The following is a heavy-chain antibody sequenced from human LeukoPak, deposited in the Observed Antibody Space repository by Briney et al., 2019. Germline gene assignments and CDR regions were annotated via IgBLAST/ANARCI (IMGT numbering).Heavy chain of an antibody. D-gene: IGHD3-10*01. CDR2: INHSGST. CDR1: GGSFSGYY. CDR3: ARIRRLLWFGEYPFDY. J-gene: IGHJ4*02. V-gene: IGHV4-34*01. Sequence: SETLSLTCAVYGGSFSGYYWSWIRQPPGKGLEWIGEINHSGSTNYNPSLKSRVTISVDTSKNQFSLKLSSVTAADTAVYYCARIRRLLWFGEYPFDYWGQGTLVTVSS.